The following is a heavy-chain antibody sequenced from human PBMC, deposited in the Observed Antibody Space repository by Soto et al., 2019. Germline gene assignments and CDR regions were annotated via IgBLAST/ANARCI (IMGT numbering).Heavy chain of an antibody. CDR3: AKCITIFGVVPVTGMDV. Sequence: PGGSLRLSCAASGFTFSSYAMSWVRQAPGKGLEWVPAISGSGGSTYYAGSVKGRFTISRDNSKNTLYLQMNSVRAEDTAVYYCAKCITIFGVVPVTGMDVWGQGTTVTVSS. CDR2: ISGSGGST. V-gene: IGHV3-23*01. CDR1: GFTFSSYA. D-gene: IGHD3-3*01. J-gene: IGHJ6*02.